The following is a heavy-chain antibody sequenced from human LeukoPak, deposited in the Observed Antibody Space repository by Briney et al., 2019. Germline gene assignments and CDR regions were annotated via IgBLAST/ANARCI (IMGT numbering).Heavy chain of an antibody. Sequence: GESLKIPCKGYGYSFTSYWIGWVRQMPGKGLEWMGLIYPGDSETRYSPSFQGQVTISADKSISTAYLQWGSLEAPDTAMYFCARAGLGTAVAGDAFDIWGQGTMVTVSS. V-gene: IGHV5-51*01. J-gene: IGHJ3*02. CDR2: IYPGDSET. CDR1: GYSFTSYW. D-gene: IGHD6-19*01. CDR3: ARAGLGTAVAGDAFDI.